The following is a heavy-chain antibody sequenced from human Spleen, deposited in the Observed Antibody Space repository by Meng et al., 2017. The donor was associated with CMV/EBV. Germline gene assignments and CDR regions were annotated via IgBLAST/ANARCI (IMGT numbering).Heavy chain of an antibody. CDR3: ARRGSGSSGWYQPTWFDP. Sequence: INSNNDYWGWISQPPGRGLEWIGNIYYSGRTYYNPSLKSRVTISVDTSKNQFSLKLSSVTAADTAVYYCARRGSGSSGWYQPTWFDPWGQGTLVTVSS. CDR1: INSNNDY. D-gene: IGHD6-19*01. CDR2: IYYSGRT. V-gene: IGHV4-39*01. J-gene: IGHJ5*02.